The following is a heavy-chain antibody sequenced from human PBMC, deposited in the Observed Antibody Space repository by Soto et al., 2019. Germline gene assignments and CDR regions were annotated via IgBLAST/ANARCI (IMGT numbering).Heavy chain of an antibody. D-gene: IGHD5-12*01. CDR2: INPSGGST. J-gene: IGHJ5*02. Sequence: QVQLVQSGAEVKKPGASVKVSCKASGYTFTSYYMHWVRQAPGQGLEWMGIINPSGGSTSYAQKFPGRVRRSMYTSKRPVYSQWSSLRSEYSSVNHSPLSCYATTGKKGLDPWGQGT. V-gene: IGHV1-46*03. CDR3: PLSCYATTGKKGLDP. CDR1: GYTFTSYY.